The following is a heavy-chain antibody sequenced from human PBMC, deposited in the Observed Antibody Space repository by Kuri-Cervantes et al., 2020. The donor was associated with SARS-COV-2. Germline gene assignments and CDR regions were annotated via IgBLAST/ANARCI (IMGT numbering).Heavy chain of an antibody. D-gene: IGHD5-24*01. CDR3: ARGMAGTPRYFDC. Sequence: GESLKISCAASGFTVSTNFMNFFRQSAGKGLEWVSSLNPGGATLYADSVKGRFTISTDTSKNMVFLQMNNLRVDDTAVYYCARGMAGTPRYFDCWGRGTLVTVSS. CDR1: GFTVSTNF. J-gene: IGHJ4*01. CDR2: LNPGGAT. V-gene: IGHV3-53*01.